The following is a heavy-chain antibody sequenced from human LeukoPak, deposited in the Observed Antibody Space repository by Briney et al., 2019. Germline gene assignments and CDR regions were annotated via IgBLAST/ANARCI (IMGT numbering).Heavy chain of an antibody. V-gene: IGHV4-34*01. D-gene: IGHD3-22*01. CDR2: INHSGST. Sequence: PSETLSLTCAVYGGSFSGYYWSWIRQPPGKGLEWIGEINHSGSTNYNPSLKSRVTMSVDTSKNQFSLKLSSVTAADTAVYYCASSSRKVVVSYWGQGTLVTVSS. CDR3: ASSSRKVVVSY. J-gene: IGHJ4*02. CDR1: GGSFSGYY.